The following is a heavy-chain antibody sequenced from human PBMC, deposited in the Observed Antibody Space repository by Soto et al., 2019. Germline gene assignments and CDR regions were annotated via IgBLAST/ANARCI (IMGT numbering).Heavy chain of an antibody. D-gene: IGHD6-19*01. CDR3: ARDGEGSGWYRYWYFDL. CDR1: GYTFTSHG. Sequence: GASVKVSCKASGYTFTSHGIIWVRQAPGQGLEWMGWISTYNGNTNYAQKLQGRVTMTTDTSTSTAYMELRSLRSDDTAVYYCARDGEGSGWYRYWYFDLWGRGTLVTVSS. V-gene: IGHV1-18*01. J-gene: IGHJ2*01. CDR2: ISTYNGNT.